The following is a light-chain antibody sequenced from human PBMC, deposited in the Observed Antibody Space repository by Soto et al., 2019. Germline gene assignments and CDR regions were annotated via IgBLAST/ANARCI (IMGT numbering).Light chain of an antibody. CDR1: QSVSSA. J-gene: IGKJ2*01. Sequence: DIVLTQSPATLSVSPGERVTLSCRASQSVSSALAWYQQKPGQAPRRLIYASSTRATGVPDRFSGSGSGTYFTLTISGLQSEDFAIYYCQQYNSWPPRYTFGQGTTLQI. CDR3: QQYNSWPPRYT. CDR2: ASS. V-gene: IGKV3-15*01.